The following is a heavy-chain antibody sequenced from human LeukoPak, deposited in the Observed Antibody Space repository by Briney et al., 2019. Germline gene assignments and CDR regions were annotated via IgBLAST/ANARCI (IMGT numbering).Heavy chain of an antibody. CDR2: ISSSSSYI. V-gene: IGHV3-21*01. CDR3: ARDTDSYYDYVWGSYRYPNWFDP. D-gene: IGHD3-16*02. CDR1: GFTFSSYS. Sequence: PGGSLRLSCAASGFTFSSYSMNWVRQAPGKGLEWVSSISSSSSYIYYADSVKGRFTISRDNAKNSLYLQMNSLRAKDTAVYYCARDTDSYYDYVWGSYRYPNWFDPWGQGTLVTVSS. J-gene: IGHJ5*02.